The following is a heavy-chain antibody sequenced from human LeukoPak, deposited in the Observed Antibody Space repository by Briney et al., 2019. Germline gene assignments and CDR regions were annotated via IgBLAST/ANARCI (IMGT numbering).Heavy chain of an antibody. J-gene: IGHJ4*02. D-gene: IGHD2-15*01. V-gene: IGHV3-48*01. Sequence: GSLRLSCAASGLTFSTYTMNWVRQAPGKGLQWVSYISLSSSTMYYADSVKGRFTISRDNANNSLYLQMNSLRAEDTAVYYCCLGYCSGGSCYKGDYWGQGTLVTVSS. CDR2: ISLSSSTM. CDR3: CLGYCSGGSCYKGDY. CDR1: GLTFSTYT.